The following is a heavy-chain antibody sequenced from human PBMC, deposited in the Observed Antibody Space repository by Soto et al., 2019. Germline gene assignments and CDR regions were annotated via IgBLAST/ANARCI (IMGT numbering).Heavy chain of an antibody. J-gene: IGHJ4*02. D-gene: IGHD6-25*01. CDR3: ETYSSVDY. Sequence: EVQLVETGGGLSQPGGSLRLSCAASGFTVSNNYMSWVRQAPGKGLEWVSLISSGGSKYYADSVKGRFTISRDNSKNTRYLQMHGLRAEDKAVYYGETYSSVDYWGQGTLVTVSS. CDR2: ISSGGSK. V-gene: IGHV3-53*02. CDR1: GFTVSNNY.